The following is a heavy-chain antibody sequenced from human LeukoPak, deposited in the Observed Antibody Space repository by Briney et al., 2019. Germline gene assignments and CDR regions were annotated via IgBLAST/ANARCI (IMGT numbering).Heavy chain of an antibody. CDR3: VRGNARLEWLPDYYYYGMDV. CDR2: ISSSSSYI. V-gene: IGHV3-21*01. D-gene: IGHD3-3*01. J-gene: IGHJ6*02. CDR1: GFTFSSYS. Sequence: GGSLRLSCAASGFTFSSYSMNWVRQAPGKGLEWVSSISSSSSYIYYADSVKGRFTISRDNAKNSLYLQMNSLRAEDTAVYYCVRGNARLEWLPDYYYYGMDVWGQGTTVTVSS.